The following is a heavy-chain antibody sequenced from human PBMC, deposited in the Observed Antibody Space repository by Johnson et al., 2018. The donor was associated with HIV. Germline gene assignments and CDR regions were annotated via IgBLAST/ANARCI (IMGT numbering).Heavy chain of an antibody. Sequence: EVQLMESGGGLIQPGGSLRLSCAASGFTVSSNYMSWVRQAPGKGLEWVSVIYSGGSTYYADSVKGRFTISRDNSKNTLYLQMNSLRAEDTAVYYCEIGGGGTVVVTIGGAFDIWGQGTMVTVSS. J-gene: IGHJ3*02. V-gene: IGHV3-53*01. CDR2: IYSGGST. D-gene: IGHD2-21*02. CDR3: EIGGGGTVVVTIGGAFDI. CDR1: GFTVSSNY.